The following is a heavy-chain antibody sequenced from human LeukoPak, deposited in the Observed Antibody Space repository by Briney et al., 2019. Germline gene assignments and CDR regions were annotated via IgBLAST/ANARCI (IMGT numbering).Heavy chain of an antibody. CDR2: IYYSGST. J-gene: IGHJ6*03. CDR3: ARGTIFGVVDYMDL. V-gene: IGHV4-39*07. D-gene: IGHD3-3*01. Sequence: SETLSLTCTVSGGSISSSSYYWGWIRQPPGKGLEWIGSIYYSGSTYHNPSLKSRVTISVDTSKNQFSLKLSSVTAADTAVYYCARGTIFGVVDYMDLWGKGTTVTVSS. CDR1: GGSISSSSYY.